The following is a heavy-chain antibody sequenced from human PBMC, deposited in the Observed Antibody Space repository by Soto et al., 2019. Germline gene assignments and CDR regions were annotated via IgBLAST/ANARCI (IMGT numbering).Heavy chain of an antibody. V-gene: IGHV3-21*01. D-gene: IGHD2-2*01. CDR3: AGDVVVVPAAIHWFDP. Sequence: GSLRLSCAASGFTFSSYSMNWVRQAPGKGLEWVSSISSSSSYIYYADSVKGRFTISRDNAKNSLYLQMNSLRAEDTAVYYCAGDVVVVPAAIHWFDPWGQGTLVTVSS. J-gene: IGHJ5*02. CDR2: ISSSSSYI. CDR1: GFTFSSYS.